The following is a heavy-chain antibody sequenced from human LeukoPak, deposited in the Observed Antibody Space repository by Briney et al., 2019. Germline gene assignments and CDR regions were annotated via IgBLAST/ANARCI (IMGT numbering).Heavy chain of an antibody. J-gene: IGHJ4*02. V-gene: IGHV3-74*01. CDR3: ARPVGTTVSVDY. CDR1: GLTFSSYA. Sequence: PGGSLRLSCAASGLTFSSYAMSWVRQAPGKGLVWASVISPDGSTTNYAEPVKGRFTISRDNAKNTLYLQMNSLRAEDTAVYYCARPVGTTVSVDYWGQGTLVTVSS. D-gene: IGHD1-26*01. CDR2: ISPDGSTT.